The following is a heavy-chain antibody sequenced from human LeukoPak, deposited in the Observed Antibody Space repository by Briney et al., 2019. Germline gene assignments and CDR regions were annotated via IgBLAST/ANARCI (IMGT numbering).Heavy chain of an antibody. Sequence: ASVTVSCTASGFTFTSSAVQWVRQARGQRLEWIGWIVVGSGNTNYAQKFQEKVTITRDMSTSTAYMELSSLRSEDTAVYYCAARSSRYNIYGMDVWGQGTTVTVSS. CDR3: AARSSRYNIYGMDV. CDR1: GFTFTSSA. D-gene: IGHD6-13*01. V-gene: IGHV1-58*01. J-gene: IGHJ6*02. CDR2: IVVGSGNT.